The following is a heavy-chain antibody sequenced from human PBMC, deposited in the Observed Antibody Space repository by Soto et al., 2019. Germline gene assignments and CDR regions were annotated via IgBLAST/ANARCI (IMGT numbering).Heavy chain of an antibody. Sequence: EVQVLDSGGGLVQPGGSLRLSCAASGFTFSNYAMSWVRQAPGKGLEWVSIISGSGGSTYYADSVTGRFTISRDKSENTLSLPMNSLRAEDTAVYYCAKLPLAIRYFDYWGQGNLVIVSS. V-gene: IGHV3-23*01. D-gene: IGHD5-12*01. CDR1: GFTFSNYA. CDR2: ISGSGGST. CDR3: AKLPLAIRYFDY. J-gene: IGHJ4*02.